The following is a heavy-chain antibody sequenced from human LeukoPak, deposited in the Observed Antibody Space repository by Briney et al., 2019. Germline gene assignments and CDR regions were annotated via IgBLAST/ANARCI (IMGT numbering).Heavy chain of an antibody. CDR1: GGSISSYD. CDR2: IYYSGST. J-gene: IGHJ4*02. D-gene: IGHD3-10*01. V-gene: IGHV4-59*08. Sequence: SETLSLTCTVSGGSISSYDWSWLRQPPGKGLEWIGYIYYSGSTNYNPSLKSRVTISVDTSKNQFSLKLSSVTAADTAVYYCARHYGFGELYFDYWGQGTLVTVSS. CDR3: ARHYGFGELYFDY.